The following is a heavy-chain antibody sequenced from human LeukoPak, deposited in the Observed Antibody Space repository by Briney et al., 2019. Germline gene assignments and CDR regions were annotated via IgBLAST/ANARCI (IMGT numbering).Heavy chain of an antibody. Sequence: WASVKVSCKASGYAFSNSGISWVRPAPGQGLEWMGWIAPNNGYAHYAQKLQGRLTMTTDTFTSKAYMELRSLRSDHAAVYYCARNKSTTLGDYWGQGTLVTVSS. D-gene: IGHD2-2*01. V-gene: IGHV1-18*01. CDR1: GYAFSNSG. CDR2: IAPNNGYA. J-gene: IGHJ4*02. CDR3: ARNKSTTLGDY.